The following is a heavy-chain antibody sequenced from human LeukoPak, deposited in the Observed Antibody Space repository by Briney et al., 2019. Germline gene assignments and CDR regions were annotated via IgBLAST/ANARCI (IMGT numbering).Heavy chain of an antibody. J-gene: IGHJ2*01. Sequence: TGGSLRLSCTASGFTSGDYAMSCIRQAPGKGLEWVSYISSSSSYTNYADSVKGRFTISRDNAKNSLYLQMNSLRAEDTAVYYCARDYYGSGSYRRNWYFDLWGRGTLVTVSS. D-gene: IGHD3-10*01. CDR1: GFTSGDYA. V-gene: IGHV3-11*06. CDR2: ISSSSSYT. CDR3: ARDYYGSGSYRRNWYFDL.